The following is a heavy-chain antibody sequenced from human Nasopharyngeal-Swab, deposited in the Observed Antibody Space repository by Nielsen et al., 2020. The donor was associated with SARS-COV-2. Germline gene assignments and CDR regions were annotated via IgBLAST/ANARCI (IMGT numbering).Heavy chain of an antibody. V-gene: IGHV1-69*10. CDR2: IVPALGLP. D-gene: IGHD5-12*01. CDR1: GYTFTRYY. J-gene: IGHJ4*02. Sequence: SSVQVSCKASGYTFTRYYIHWVRQAPGQGLEWMGGIVPALGLPNYAQKFRGRVTISADRSTTTSYLELSSLRSEDTAIYYCAREGGYGAYDAPDYWGQGTLVTVSS. CDR3: AREGGYGAYDAPDY.